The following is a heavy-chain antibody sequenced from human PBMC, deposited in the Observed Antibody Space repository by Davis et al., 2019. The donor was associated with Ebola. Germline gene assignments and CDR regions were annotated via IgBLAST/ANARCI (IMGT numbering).Heavy chain of an antibody. J-gene: IGHJ4*02. V-gene: IGHV1-69*13. CDR1: GYTFTSYG. CDR3: ADNLGATDY. CDR2: IIPIFGTA. Sequence: SVKVSCKASGYTFTSYGISWVRQAPGQGLEWMGGIIPIFGTANYAQKFQGRVTITADESTSTAYMELSSLRSEDTAVYYCADNLGATDYWGQGTLVTVPS. D-gene: IGHD1-26*01.